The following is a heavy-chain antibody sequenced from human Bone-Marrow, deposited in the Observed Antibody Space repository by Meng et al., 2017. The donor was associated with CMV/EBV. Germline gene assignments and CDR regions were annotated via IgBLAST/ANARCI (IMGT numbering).Heavy chain of an antibody. D-gene: IGHD5-18*01. V-gene: IGHV3-74*01. CDR2: VDLGGGDT. Sequence: LSCSASGFLFRTCWMHWVRQVPGGGLVWVSRVDLGGGDTSCADSVMGRFTISRDNAKNTRYLQMNSLRAEDTAVYYCARVRYGYVFDYWGQGTLVTVSS. CDR1: GFLFRTCW. CDR3: ARVRYGYVFDY. J-gene: IGHJ4*02.